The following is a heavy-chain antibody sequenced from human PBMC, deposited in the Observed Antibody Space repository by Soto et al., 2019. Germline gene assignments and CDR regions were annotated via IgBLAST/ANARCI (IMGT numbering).Heavy chain of an antibody. Sequence: PSETLSLTCTVSGGSISSSSYYWGWIRQPPGKGLEWIGSIYYSGSTYYNPSLKSRVTISVDTSKNQFSLKLSSVTAADTAVYYCARPWALAGYGMDVWGQGTTVTVSS. CDR1: GGSISSSSYY. D-gene: IGHD3-3*02. V-gene: IGHV4-39*01. CDR3: ARPWALAGYGMDV. CDR2: IYYSGST. J-gene: IGHJ6*02.